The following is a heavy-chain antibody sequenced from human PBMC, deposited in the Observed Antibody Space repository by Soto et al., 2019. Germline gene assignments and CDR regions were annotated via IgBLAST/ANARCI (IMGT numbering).Heavy chain of an antibody. CDR3: ARDIVLVPAAMGYYYGMDV. CDR2: INAGNGNT. J-gene: IGHJ6*02. V-gene: IGHV1-3*01. Sequence: ASVKVSCKASGYTFTRYAMHWVRQAPGQRLEWMGWINAGNGNTKYSQKFQGRVTTTRDTSASTAYMELSSLRSDDTAVYYCARDIVLVPAAMGYYYGMDVWGQGTTVTVSS. CDR1: GYTFTRYA. D-gene: IGHD2-2*01.